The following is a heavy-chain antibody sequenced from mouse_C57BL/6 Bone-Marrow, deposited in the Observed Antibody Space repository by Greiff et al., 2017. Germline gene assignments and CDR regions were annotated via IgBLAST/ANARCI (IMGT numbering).Heavy chain of an antibody. Sequence: QVQLQQSGPGLVQPSQSLSITCTVSGFSLTSYGVHWVRQPPGKGLEWLGVIWSGGSTDYNAAFISRLSICKDNSKSQVLFKMNSLQAEDTAIYYCAKMNWAWFADWGQGTLVTVSA. CDR2: IWSGGST. D-gene: IGHD4-1*01. J-gene: IGHJ3*01. CDR3: AKMNWAWFAD. V-gene: IGHV2-4*01. CDR1: GFSLTSYG.